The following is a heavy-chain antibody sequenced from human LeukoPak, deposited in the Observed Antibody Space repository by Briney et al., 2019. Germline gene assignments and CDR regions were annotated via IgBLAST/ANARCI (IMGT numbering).Heavy chain of an antibody. Sequence: GGSLRLSCAASGFTFSSYAMSWVRQAPGKGLEWVSAISGSGGSTYYADSVKGRFTISRDNSKNTLYLQMHSLRAEDTAVYYCARDPNIAAAALRGYYFDYWGQGTLVTVSS. V-gene: IGHV3-23*01. D-gene: IGHD6-13*01. J-gene: IGHJ4*02. CDR3: ARDPNIAAAALRGYYFDY. CDR1: GFTFSSYA. CDR2: ISGSGGST.